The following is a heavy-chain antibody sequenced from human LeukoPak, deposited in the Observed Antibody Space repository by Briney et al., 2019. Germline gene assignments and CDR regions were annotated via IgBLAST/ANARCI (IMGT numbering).Heavy chain of an antibody. CDR2: LYSGAGT. J-gene: IGHJ4*02. V-gene: IGHV3-66*01. D-gene: IGHD3-10*01. Sequence: GGSLRLSCAASGFTFDDYAMHWVRQAPGKCLEWVSVLYSGAGTYYADSVKGRFTISRDNSKNTLYLQMNSLRAEDTAVYYCATLYGSARGAFDSWGQGTLVTVSS. CDR1: GFTFDDYA. CDR3: ATLYGSARGAFDS.